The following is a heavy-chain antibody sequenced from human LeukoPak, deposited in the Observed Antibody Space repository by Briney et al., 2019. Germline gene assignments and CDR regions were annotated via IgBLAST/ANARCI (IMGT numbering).Heavy chain of an antibody. J-gene: IGHJ3*02. Sequence: PGGSLRLSCAASGFTFSSYAMHWVHQAPGKGLEWVAVISYDGSNKYYADSVKGRFTISRDNSKNTLYLQMNSLRAEDTAVYYCARGPAFVAGKLSDAFDIWGQGTMVTVSS. CDR3: ARGPAFVAGKLSDAFDI. V-gene: IGHV3-30-3*01. CDR2: ISYDGSNK. CDR1: GFTFSSYA. D-gene: IGHD6-19*01.